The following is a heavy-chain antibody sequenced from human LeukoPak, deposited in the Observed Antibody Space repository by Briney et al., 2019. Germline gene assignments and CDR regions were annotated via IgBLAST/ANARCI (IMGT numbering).Heavy chain of an antibody. Sequence: SETLSLTCTVSGGSISSGGYYWSWIRQPPGKGLEWIGYIYHSGSTYYNPSLKSRITMSIDTSKNLFSLNLNSVTAADTVVYYCASGIKGRYDVLAGANSWYFDLWGRGTQVTVSS. CDR1: GGSISSGGYY. V-gene: IGHV4-61*08. J-gene: IGHJ2*01. D-gene: IGHD3-9*01. CDR3: ASGIKGRYDVLAGANSWYFDL. CDR2: IYHSGST.